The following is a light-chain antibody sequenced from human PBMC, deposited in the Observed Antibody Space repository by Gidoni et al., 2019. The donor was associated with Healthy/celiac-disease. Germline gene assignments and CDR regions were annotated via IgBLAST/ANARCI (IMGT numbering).Light chain of an antibody. V-gene: IGKV1-NL1*01. CDR2: AAS. Sequence: DTQLPQSPSSLSASVGDRVTITCRASQGISNSLAWYQQKPGKAPKLLLYAASRLESGVPSRFSGSGSGTDYTLTISSLQPEDFATYYCQQYYSTPWTFGQGTKVEIK. CDR3: QQYYSTPWT. J-gene: IGKJ1*01. CDR1: QGISNS.